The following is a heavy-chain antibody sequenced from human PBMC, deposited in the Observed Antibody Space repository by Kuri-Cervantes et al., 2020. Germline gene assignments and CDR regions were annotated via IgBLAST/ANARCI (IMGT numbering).Heavy chain of an antibody. D-gene: IGHD3-3*01. J-gene: IGHJ4*02. V-gene: IGHV3-30-3*01. CDR3: ARGRRGGLQFLEWNL. CDR2: ISYDGSNK. Sequence: GESLKISCAASGFTFSSYAMHWVRQAPGKGLEWVAVISYDGSNKYYADSVKGRFTISRDNSKNTLYLQMNSLRSEDTAVYYCARGRRGGLQFLEWNLWGQGTLVTVSS. CDR1: GFTFSSYA.